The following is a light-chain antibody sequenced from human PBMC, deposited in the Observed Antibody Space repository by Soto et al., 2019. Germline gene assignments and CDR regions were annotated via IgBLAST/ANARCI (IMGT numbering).Light chain of an antibody. V-gene: IGKV1-39*01. CDR1: QDISNY. Sequence: DLQMTQSPSSLSASVGDRVKITCQASQDISNYLNWYQQKPGKAPKFLIHAASSLQSGVPSRFSGSGSGTDFTLIISSLQPEDFATYYCQQSYSTPLTFGGGTKV. CDR2: AAS. J-gene: IGKJ4*01. CDR3: QQSYSTPLT.